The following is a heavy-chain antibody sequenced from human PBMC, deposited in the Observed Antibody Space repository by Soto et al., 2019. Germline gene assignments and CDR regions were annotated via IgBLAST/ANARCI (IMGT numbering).Heavy chain of an antibody. CDR3: ARSEQSFDY. CDR1: GGTFSSYA. Sequence: SQKVSCKTSGGTFSSYAISLVRQAPGQGLEWMGGIIPIFGTANYAQKFQGRVTITADESTSTTYMELSSLRSEDTAVYYCARSEQSFDYWGQGTLVTVSS. J-gene: IGHJ4*02. V-gene: IGHV1-69*13. CDR2: IIPIFGTA.